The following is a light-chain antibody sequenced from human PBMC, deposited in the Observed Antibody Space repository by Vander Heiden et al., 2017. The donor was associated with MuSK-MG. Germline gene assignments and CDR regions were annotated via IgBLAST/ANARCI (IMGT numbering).Light chain of an antibody. Sequence: IQMTQSPSSLSSSVGDRVTITCRASQNISTYLNWYQQKSWNAPKLLIYGASSLLSGVPSRFTGSGSGTDFTLTIGSLQPEDFATYYCQQSDRTPLTFGGGTKVEIK. CDR3: QQSDRTPLT. CDR2: GAS. J-gene: IGKJ4*01. CDR1: QNISTY. V-gene: IGKV1-39*01.